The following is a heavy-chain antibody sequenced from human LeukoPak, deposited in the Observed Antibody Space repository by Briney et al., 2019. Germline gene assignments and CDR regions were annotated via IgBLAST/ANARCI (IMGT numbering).Heavy chain of an antibody. CDR1: GYTFTSYG. CDR2: ISAYNGNT. V-gene: IGHV1-18*01. Sequence: GASVKVSCKASGYTFTSYGISWVRQAPGQGLEWMGWISAYNGNTNYAQKLQGRVTMTTDTSTSTAYMELRSLRSDDTAVYYCVKGLSAGTDGENSFDYWGQGTLVTVSS. D-gene: IGHD6-13*01. J-gene: IGHJ4*02. CDR3: VKGLSAGTDGENSFDY.